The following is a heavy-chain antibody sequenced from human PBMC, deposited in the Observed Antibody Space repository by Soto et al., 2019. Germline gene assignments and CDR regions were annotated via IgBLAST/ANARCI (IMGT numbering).Heavy chain of an antibody. CDR1: GFSFISYA. CDR3: ARQFDSDTTGYYYAY. CDR2: ISGSFGST. V-gene: IGHV3-23*01. D-gene: IGHD3-22*01. Sequence: PGGSLRLSCVASGFSFISYAMNWVRQAPGKGLEWVSTISGSFGSTYYADSVQGRFTVSRDNSKNTLYLQMNSLRAEDTAVYYCARQFDSDTTGYYYAYWGQGTLVTVSS. J-gene: IGHJ4*02.